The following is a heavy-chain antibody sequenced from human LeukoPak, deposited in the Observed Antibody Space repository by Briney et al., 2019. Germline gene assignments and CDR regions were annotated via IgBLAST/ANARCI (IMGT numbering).Heavy chain of an antibody. CDR3: TTASSGGSFKPYYFDY. Sequence: GGSLRLSCAASGFTFSNAWMSWVRQAPGKGLEWVGRIKSKTDGGTTDYAAPVKGRFTISRDDSKNTLYLQMNSLKTEDTAVYYCTTASSGGSFKPYYFDYWGQGTLVTVSS. V-gene: IGHV3-15*01. J-gene: IGHJ4*02. CDR1: GFTFSNAW. D-gene: IGHD2-15*01. CDR2: IKSKTDGGTT.